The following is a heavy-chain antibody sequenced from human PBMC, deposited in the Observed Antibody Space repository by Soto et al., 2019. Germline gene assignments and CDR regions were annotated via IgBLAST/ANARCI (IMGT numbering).Heavy chain of an antibody. CDR1: GYTFTGYY. Sequence: QVQLVQSGAEVKKPGASVKVSCKASGYTFTGYYMHWVRQAPGQGLEWMGWINPNSGGTNYAQKFQGWVTMTRDTSISTAYMELSRLRSDDTAVYYCARDLSGYDTGRYFDYWGQGTLVTVSS. CDR2: INPNSGGT. J-gene: IGHJ4*02. CDR3: ARDLSGYDTGRYFDY. D-gene: IGHD5-12*01. V-gene: IGHV1-2*04.